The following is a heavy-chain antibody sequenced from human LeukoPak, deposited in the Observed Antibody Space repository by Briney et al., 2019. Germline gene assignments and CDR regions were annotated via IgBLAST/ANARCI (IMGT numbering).Heavy chain of an antibody. D-gene: IGHD2-15*01. CDR3: AARVVEDAFDI. CDR1: GFTFSSYG. Sequence: PGRSLRLSCAASGFTFSSYGMHWVRQAPGKGLEWVAVISYDGSNKYYADSVKGRFTISRDNSKNTLYLQMNSLRAEDTAVYYCAARVVEDAFDIWGQGTMVTVSS. V-gene: IGHV3-30*03. J-gene: IGHJ3*02. CDR2: ISYDGSNK.